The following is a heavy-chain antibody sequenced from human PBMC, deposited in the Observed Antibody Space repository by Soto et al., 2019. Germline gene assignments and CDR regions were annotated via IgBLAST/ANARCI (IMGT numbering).Heavy chain of an antibody. CDR3: ARHRPYYNGYYFDY. CDR2: IYYTGST. D-gene: IGHD1-26*01. V-gene: IGHV4-59*08. CDR1: GGSISSYY. Sequence: SETLSLTCTVSGGSISSYYWSWIRQPPGKGLEWIGYIYYTGSTNYNPSLKSRVTISVDTSKKQFSLKLSSVTAADTAVYYCARHRPYYNGYYFDYWGQGTLVTVSS. J-gene: IGHJ4*02.